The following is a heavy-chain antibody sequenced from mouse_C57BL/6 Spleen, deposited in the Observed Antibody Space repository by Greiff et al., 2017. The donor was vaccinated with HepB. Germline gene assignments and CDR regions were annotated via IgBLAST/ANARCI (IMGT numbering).Heavy chain of an antibody. Sequence: EVQLQQSGAELVRPGASVKLSCTASGFNIKDDYMHWVKQRPEQGLEWIGWIDPENGDTEYASKFQGKATITAETSSNTAYLQLSSLTSEDTAVYYCTTRGNGYEADYWGQGTTHTVSS. CDR1: GFNIKDDY. D-gene: IGHD2-2*01. CDR2: IDPENGDT. CDR3: TTRGNGYEADY. J-gene: IGHJ2*01. V-gene: IGHV14-4*01.